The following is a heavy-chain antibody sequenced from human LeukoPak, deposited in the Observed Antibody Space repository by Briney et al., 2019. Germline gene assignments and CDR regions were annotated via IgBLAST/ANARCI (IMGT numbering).Heavy chain of an antibody. J-gene: IGHJ4*02. D-gene: IGHD4-11*01. CDR2: IYTSGST. CDR1: GGSISSGSYY. V-gene: IGHV4-61*02. CDR3: ARATTVTPGDFDY. Sequence: SQTLSLTCTVSGGSISSGSYYWNWVRQPAGKGLEWIGRIYTSGSTNYNPSLKSRVTISVDTSKNQFSLRLSSVTAADTAVYYCARATTVTPGDFDYWGQGTLVTVSS.